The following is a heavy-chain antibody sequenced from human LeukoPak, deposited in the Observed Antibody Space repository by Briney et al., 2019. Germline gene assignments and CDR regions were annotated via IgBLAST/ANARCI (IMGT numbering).Heavy chain of an antibody. J-gene: IGHJ4*02. CDR2: INPNSGGT. CDR1: GYTFTGYY. D-gene: IGHD6-19*01. V-gene: IGHV1-2*04. Sequence: EASVKVSCKASGYTFTGYYMHWVRQAPGQGLEWMGWINPNSGGTNYAQKFQGWVTMTRDTSISTAYMELSRLRSDDTAVYYCARDSGSGWSRFDHWGQGTLVTVSS. CDR3: ARDSGSGWSRFDH.